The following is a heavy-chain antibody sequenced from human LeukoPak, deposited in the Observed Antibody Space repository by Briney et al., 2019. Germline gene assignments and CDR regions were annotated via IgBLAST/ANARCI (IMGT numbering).Heavy chain of an antibody. V-gene: IGHV5-51*01. J-gene: IGHJ4*02. CDR3: ARQEGRGYSYGYGGGEFDY. D-gene: IGHD5-18*01. CDR1: GYSFTSYW. Sequence: GESLKISCKGSGYSFTSYWIGWVRQMPGKGLEWMGIIYPGDSDTRYSPSFQGQVTISADKSISTAYLQCSSLKASDTAMYYCARQEGRGYSYGYGGGEFDYWGQGTLVTVSS. CDR2: IYPGDSDT.